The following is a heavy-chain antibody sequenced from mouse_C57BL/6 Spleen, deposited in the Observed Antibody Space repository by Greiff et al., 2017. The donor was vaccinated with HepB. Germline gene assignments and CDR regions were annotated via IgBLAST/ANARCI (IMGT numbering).Heavy chain of an antibody. CDR2: IYPGDGDT. J-gene: IGHJ4*01. D-gene: IGHD2-3*01. CDR3: AREDYDGYYGAMDY. CDR1: GYAFSSSW. V-gene: IGHV1-82*01. Sequence: VQLQQSGPELVKPGASVKISCKASGYAFSSSWMNWVKQRPGKGLEWIGRIYPGDGDTNYNGKFKGKATLTADKSSSTAYMQLSSLTSEDSAVYFCAREDYDGYYGAMDYWGQGTSVTVSS.